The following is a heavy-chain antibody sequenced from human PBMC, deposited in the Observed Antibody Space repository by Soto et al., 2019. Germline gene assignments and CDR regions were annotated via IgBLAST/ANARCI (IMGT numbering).Heavy chain of an antibody. V-gene: IGHV3-33*01. D-gene: IGHD6-19*01. CDR2: IWYDGSNK. CDR3: ARDPGRRAGAGFGWFDA. Sequence: QVQLVESGGGVVQPGRSLRLSCAASGFTFSSYGMHWVRQAPGKGLEWVAVIWYDGSNKYYADSVKGRFTISRDNSKNTLYPQMNSLRAEDTAVYYCARDPGRRAGAGFGWFDAWGQGTLVTVSS. CDR1: GFTFSSYG. J-gene: IGHJ5*02.